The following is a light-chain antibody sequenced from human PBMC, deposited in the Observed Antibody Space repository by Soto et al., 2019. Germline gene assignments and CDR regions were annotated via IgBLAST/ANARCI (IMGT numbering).Light chain of an antibody. Sequence: DIQMTQSPPSLSASVGDRVTITCRASQGIRNFVAWYQQKPGQAPKLLIYAASTLQSGVPSRFSGSGSGTDFTLTINSLQPEDVATYSCQKYSSVPVFGPGTKVDIK. CDR1: QGIRNF. CDR3: QKYSSVPV. V-gene: IGKV1-27*01. CDR2: AAS. J-gene: IGKJ3*01.